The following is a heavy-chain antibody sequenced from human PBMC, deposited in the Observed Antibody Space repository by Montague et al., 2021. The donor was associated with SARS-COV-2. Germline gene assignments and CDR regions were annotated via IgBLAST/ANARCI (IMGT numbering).Heavy chain of an antibody. CDR2: IYTSGTT. J-gene: IGHJ4*02. D-gene: IGHD5-12*01. CDR1: GGSISSGSYY. Sequence: TLSFTCTVPGGSISSGSYYWSWIRQPAGKGLEWIGRIYTSGTTDYSFSLKSRVTISVDTSKNQFSLKLTSVTAADTAVYYCARAHSGSWAHLDNWGQGSLVTVSS. V-gene: IGHV4-61*02. CDR3: ARAHSGSWAHLDN.